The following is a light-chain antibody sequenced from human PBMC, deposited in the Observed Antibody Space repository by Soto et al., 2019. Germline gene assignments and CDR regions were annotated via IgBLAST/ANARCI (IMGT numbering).Light chain of an antibody. CDR2: DVS. Sequence: QSALTQPRSVSGSPGQSVTISCTGTSSDVGRYNYVSWYQQHPGKAPRLMIYDVSNRPSGVPDRFSGSKSGNTASLTISGLQAEDEADYYCCSYAGSNTAVFGGGTKLTVL. J-gene: IGLJ2*01. V-gene: IGLV2-11*01. CDR1: SSDVGRYNY. CDR3: CSYAGSNTAV.